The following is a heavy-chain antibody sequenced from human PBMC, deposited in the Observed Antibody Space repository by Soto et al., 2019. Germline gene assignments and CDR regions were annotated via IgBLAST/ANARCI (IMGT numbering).Heavy chain of an antibody. J-gene: IGHJ4*02. Sequence: QVQLVQSGAEVKKPGASVKVSCKASGYSFTNYGISWVRQAPGQGPEWMGWISGHNGDTNHPQSLQGRVTMTTDTSRNTAYMELRSLRSDDTAVYYCARHRFNYYDNTVYYYFDYWGQGTLATVSS. CDR3: ARHRFNYYDNTVYYYFDY. V-gene: IGHV1-18*04. CDR2: ISGHNGDT. CDR1: GYSFTNYG. D-gene: IGHD3-22*01.